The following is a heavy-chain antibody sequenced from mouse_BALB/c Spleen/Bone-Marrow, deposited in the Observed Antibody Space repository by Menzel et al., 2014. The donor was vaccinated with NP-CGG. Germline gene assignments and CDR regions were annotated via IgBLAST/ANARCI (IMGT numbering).Heavy chain of an antibody. V-gene: IGHV2-9*02. CDR1: GFSLTSYS. CDR2: IWAGGST. Sequence: VKLQESGPGLVAPSQSLSITCTVSGFSLTSYSVHWVRQPPGKGLEWLGVIWAGGSTNYNSALMSRLSISKDNSKSQVFLKMSSLQTDDTAVFYCARDDDSYAMDYWGQGTSVTVSS. J-gene: IGHJ4*01. D-gene: IGHD2-3*01. CDR3: ARDDDSYAMDY.